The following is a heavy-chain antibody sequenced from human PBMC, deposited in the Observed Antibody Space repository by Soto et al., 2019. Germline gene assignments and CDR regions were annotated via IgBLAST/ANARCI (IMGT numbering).Heavy chain of an antibody. D-gene: IGHD2-2*01. CDR2: IWYDGSNK. J-gene: IGHJ3*02. V-gene: IGHV3-33*01. CDR1: GFTFSSYG. CDR3: AREGAAAAFDI. Sequence: QVQLVESGGGVVQPGRSLRLSCAASGFTFSSYGMHWVRQAPGKGLEWVAVIWYDGSNKYYADSVKGRFTISRDNSKNTPYLQMNSLRAEDTAVYYCAREGAAAAFDIWGQGTMVTVSS.